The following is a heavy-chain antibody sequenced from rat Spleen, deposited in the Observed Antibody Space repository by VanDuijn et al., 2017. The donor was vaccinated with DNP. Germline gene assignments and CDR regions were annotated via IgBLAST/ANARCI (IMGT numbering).Heavy chain of an antibody. CDR3: VRYPNNYMDYFDF. D-gene: IGHD1-10*01. CDR1: GFTFSDYN. CDR2: IIYDGSRT. V-gene: IGHV5S10*01. Sequence: EVHLVESGGGLVQPGRSLKLSCAASGFTFSDYNMAWVRQAPKKGLEWVATIIYDGSRTYYRDSVKGHFTLSRDNAKSTLYLQMNSLRSEDMATYYCVRYPNNYMDYFDFWGQGVMVTVSS. J-gene: IGHJ2*01.